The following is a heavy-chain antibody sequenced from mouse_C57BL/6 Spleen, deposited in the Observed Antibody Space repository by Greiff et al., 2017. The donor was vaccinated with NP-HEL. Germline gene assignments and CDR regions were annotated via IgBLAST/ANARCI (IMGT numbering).Heavy chain of an antibody. CDR3: ARQLRLQFYFDY. CDR1: GYTFTEYT. V-gene: IGHV1-62-2*01. CDR2: FYPGSDSI. D-gene: IGHD3-2*02. Sequence: QVQLQQSGAELVKPGASVKLSCKASGYTFTEYTIHWVKQSSGQGLEWIGWFYPGSDSINYNEKFKDKATLTADKSSSTVYMELSRLTSEDSAVYFCARQLRLQFYFDYWGQGTTLTVSS. J-gene: IGHJ2*01.